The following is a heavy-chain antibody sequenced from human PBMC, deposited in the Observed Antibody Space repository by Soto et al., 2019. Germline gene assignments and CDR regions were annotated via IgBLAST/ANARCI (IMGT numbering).Heavy chain of an antibody. Sequence: HHGGSLRLSCAASGFTFSSYAMSWVRQAPGKGLEWVSAISGSGGSTYYADSVKGRFTISRDNSKNTLYLQMNSLRAEDTAVYYSAKAPGRSSSWHDYWGQGTLVTVSS. CDR3: AKAPGRSSSWHDY. V-gene: IGHV3-23*01. CDR1: GFTFSSYA. D-gene: IGHD6-13*01. J-gene: IGHJ4*02. CDR2: ISGSGGST.